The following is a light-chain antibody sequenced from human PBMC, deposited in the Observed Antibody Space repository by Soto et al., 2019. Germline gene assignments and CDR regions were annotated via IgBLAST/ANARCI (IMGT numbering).Light chain of an antibody. CDR1: NRDVGSYNL. CDR3: SSYTTTSTLV. V-gene: IGLV2-14*01. J-gene: IGLJ3*02. CDR2: EVR. Sequence: QSALTQPASVSGSPGQSITIACTGTNRDVGSYNLVSWYQQRPGEAPKLIISEVRNRPPGISYRFTGSKSGNTASLTISGLQAEDEADYYCSSYTTTSTLVFGGGTKLTVL.